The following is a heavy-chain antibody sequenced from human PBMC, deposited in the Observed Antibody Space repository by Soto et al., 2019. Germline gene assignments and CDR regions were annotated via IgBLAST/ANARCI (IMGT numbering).Heavy chain of an antibody. Sequence: GGSLRLSCAASGFTFRNYAMTWARQAPGKGLEWVSSLLRSGSSAYYADSVRSRFTISSDTSANSLYLQMDNLRAEDTAIYCCAKDAISGDGIWLMDSWGQGTVVTVSS. CDR3: AKDAISGDGIWLMDS. D-gene: IGHD4-17*01. J-gene: IGHJ5*02. CDR1: GFTFRNYA. CDR2: LLRSGSSA. V-gene: IGHV3-23*01.